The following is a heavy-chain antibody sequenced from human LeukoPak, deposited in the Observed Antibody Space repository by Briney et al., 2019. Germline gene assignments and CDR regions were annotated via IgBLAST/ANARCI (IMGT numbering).Heavy chain of an antibody. V-gene: IGHV4-39*01. J-gene: IGHJ5*02. CDR2: IYYSGST. Sequence: PSETLSLTCTVSGGSINSSSYYWGWIRQPPGKGLEWIGSIYYSGSTYYNPSLKSRVTISVDTSKNQFSLKLSSVTAADTAVYYCARGSSSWSHEFDPWGQGTLVTVSS. CDR3: ARGSSSWSHEFDP. D-gene: IGHD6-13*01. CDR1: GGSINSSSYY.